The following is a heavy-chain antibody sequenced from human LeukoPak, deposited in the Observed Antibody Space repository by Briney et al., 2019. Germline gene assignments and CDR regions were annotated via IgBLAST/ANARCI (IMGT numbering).Heavy chain of an antibody. V-gene: IGHV3-66*01. J-gene: IGHJ4*02. CDR2: IYSGGST. CDR1: GFTVSSNY. D-gene: IGHD3-3*01. Sequence: GGSLRLSCAASGFTVSSNYMSWVRQAPGKGLEWVSVIYSGGSTYYADSVKGRFTISRDNSKNTLYLQMNSLRAEDTAVYYCARVGGYDFWSGYYGFDYWGQGTLVTVSS. CDR3: ARVGGYDFWSGYYGFDY.